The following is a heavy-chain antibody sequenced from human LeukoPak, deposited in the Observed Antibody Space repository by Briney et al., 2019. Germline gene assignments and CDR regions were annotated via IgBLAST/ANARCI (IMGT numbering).Heavy chain of an antibody. Sequence: SETLSLTCAVYGGSFSGYYWSWIRQPPGKGLEWIGEINHSGSTNYNPSLKSRVTISVDTSKNQFSLKLSSVTAADTAVYYCARGCGSGTHYYYYMDVWGKGTTVTVSS. J-gene: IGHJ6*03. CDR2: INHSGST. D-gene: IGHD3-10*01. V-gene: IGHV4-34*01. CDR1: GGSFSGYY. CDR3: ARGCGSGTHYYYYMDV.